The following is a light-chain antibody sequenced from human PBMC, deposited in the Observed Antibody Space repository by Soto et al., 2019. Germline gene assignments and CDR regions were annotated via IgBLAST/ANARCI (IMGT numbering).Light chain of an antibody. Sequence: DIQMTQSPSSLSASVGDRITITCRASETINKYLNWYQQQPGKAPKLVIYTASSLQDGVPSMFSGCGSGTDFTFTSSGLQPDDFATYYSLPSYNAPCTFGQWNKVEIQ. J-gene: IGKJ1*01. CDR2: TAS. V-gene: IGKV1-39*01. CDR3: LPSYNAPCT. CDR1: ETINKY.